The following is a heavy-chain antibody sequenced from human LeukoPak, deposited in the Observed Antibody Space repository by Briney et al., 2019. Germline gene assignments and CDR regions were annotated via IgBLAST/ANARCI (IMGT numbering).Heavy chain of an antibody. D-gene: IGHD2-21*01. Sequence: PGGSLRLSCAASGFTFSSYAMSWVRQAPGKGLEWVSAISGSGGSTYYADSVKGRFTISRDNSKNTLYLQMNNLRAEDTAVYYCAKGGLGDRKGAFDYWGQGALVTVSS. CDR3: AKGGLGDRKGAFDY. CDR2: ISGSGGST. CDR1: GFTFSSYA. V-gene: IGHV3-23*01. J-gene: IGHJ4*02.